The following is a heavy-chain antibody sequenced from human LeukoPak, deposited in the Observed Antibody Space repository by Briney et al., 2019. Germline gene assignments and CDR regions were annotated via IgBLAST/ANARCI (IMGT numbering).Heavy chain of an antibody. CDR1: GGSFSGYY. J-gene: IGHJ4*02. V-gene: IGHV4-34*01. D-gene: IGHD6-6*01. CDR3: ASLGAARLDY. Sequence: PSETLSLTCAVYGGSFSGYYWSWIRQPPGKGLEWIGEINHSGSTNYNPSLKSRVTISVDTSKNQFSLKLSSVTAADTAVYYCASLGAARLDYWGQGTLVTVSS. CDR2: INHSGST.